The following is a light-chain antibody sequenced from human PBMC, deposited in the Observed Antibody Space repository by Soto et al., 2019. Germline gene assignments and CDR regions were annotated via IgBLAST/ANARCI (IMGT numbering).Light chain of an antibody. CDR2: NTS. Sequence: DIQMTQSPSSLSASLGERATIXXRASQSINNYLAWHQQKPGQAPKVXIYNTSTLESGGPSRFSGSGAGTEFTLTISSLQPDDFATYFCQQYSSYPRTCGGGTKVDNK. J-gene: IGKJ4*01. CDR3: QQYSSYPRT. CDR1: QSINNY. V-gene: IGKV1-5*03.